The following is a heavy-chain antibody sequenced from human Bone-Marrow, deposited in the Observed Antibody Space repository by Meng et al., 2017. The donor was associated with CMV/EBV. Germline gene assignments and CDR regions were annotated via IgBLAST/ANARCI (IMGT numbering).Heavy chain of an antibody. CDR2: IKHSGDT. CDR1: GGSFSGYY. D-gene: IGHD3-16*01. Sequence: QVQLQQLGAGLLKPSETLSLTCAVYGGSFSGYYWSWIRQPPGKGLEWIGEIKHSGDTNYNPSLKSRVTISLDMSKNQFSLNLKSVTAADTAVYFCARDEEGILGHWGQGTLVTVSS. J-gene: IGHJ4*02. CDR3: ARDEEGILGH. V-gene: IGHV4-34*01.